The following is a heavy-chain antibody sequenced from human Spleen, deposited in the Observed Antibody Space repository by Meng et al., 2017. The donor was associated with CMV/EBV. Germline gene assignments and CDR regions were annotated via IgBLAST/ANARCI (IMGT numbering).Heavy chain of an antibody. CDR1: GFTFSDYA. CDR2: ISWDSDGI. J-gene: IGHJ3*02. V-gene: IGHV3-9*01. Sequence: SLKISCAASGFTFSDYAMHWVRQPPGKGLEWVSSISWDSDGIDYADSVKGRFTISRDNGRNSLYLQMNNLRPEDTALYYCAKDIGPLSGTSRGGAFHIWGQGTMVTVSS. D-gene: IGHD1-1*01. CDR3: AKDIGPLSGTSRGGAFHI.